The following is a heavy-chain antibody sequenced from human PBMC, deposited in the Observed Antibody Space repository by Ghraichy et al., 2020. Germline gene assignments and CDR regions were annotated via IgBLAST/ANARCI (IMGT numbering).Heavy chain of an antibody. Sequence: SETLSLTCAVSGGSISSSNWWSWVRQPPGKGLEWIGGIYHRGSTNYNPSLKSRVTISVDKSKNQFSLKLSSVTAADTAVYYCASLDRNYDFDYCGQGTLVTVSS. D-gene: IGHD3/OR15-3a*01. J-gene: IGHJ4*02. CDR2: IYHRGST. CDR3: ASLDRNYDFDY. V-gene: IGHV4-4*02. CDR1: GGSISSSNW.